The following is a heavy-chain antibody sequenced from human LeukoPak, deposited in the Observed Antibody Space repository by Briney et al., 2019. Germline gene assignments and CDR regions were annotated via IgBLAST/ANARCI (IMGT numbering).Heavy chain of an antibody. J-gene: IGHJ6*03. CDR3: AKVGEYSWSSSGCYYNYMSV. D-gene: IGHD1-26*01. Sequence: PGGSLRLSCAASGFTFSSYGMHWVRRAPGKGLEWVSVISCDGSSKYYADSVKGRFTISRDNSKNTLYLQMNSLRAEDTAVYYCAKVGEYSWSSSGCYYNYMSVWGQGTTVTVSS. CDR1: GFTFSSYG. V-gene: IGHV3-30*18. CDR2: ISCDGSSK.